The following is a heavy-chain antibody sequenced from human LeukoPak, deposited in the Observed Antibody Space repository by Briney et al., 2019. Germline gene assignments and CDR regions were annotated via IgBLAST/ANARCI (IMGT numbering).Heavy chain of an antibody. Sequence: PGGSLRLSCAASGFTFSTYSMNSVRQAPGKWLEWVSSISSSSSYIYYAESVKGRSTISRDNAKNSLYLQMNSLRAEDTAVYYCARDGTWSWGQGTLVTVSS. D-gene: IGHD1-1*01. J-gene: IGHJ4*02. CDR1: GFTFSTYS. CDR2: ISSSSSYI. CDR3: ARDGTWS. V-gene: IGHV3-21*01.